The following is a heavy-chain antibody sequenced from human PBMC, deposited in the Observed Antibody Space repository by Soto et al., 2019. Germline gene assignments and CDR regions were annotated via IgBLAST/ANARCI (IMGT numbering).Heavy chain of an antibody. CDR3: SKDSRCYTGGYFVY. V-gene: IGHV3-23*01. Sequence: EVQLLESGGGLVQPGGSLRLSCAASGFTFSSYAMSWVRQAPGKGLEWVSAISGSGGCTYYADSVKGLFTISRDNCRNALDPQMSNLRAADAAVYYCSKDSRCYTGGYFVYWGQGTLVTASS. D-gene: IGHD3-16*02. J-gene: IGHJ4*03. CDR1: GFTFSSYA. CDR2: ISGSGGCT.